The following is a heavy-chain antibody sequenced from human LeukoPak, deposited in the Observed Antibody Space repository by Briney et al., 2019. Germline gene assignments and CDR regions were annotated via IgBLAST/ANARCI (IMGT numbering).Heavy chain of an antibody. CDR2: INHSGST. CDR1: GGSFSGYY. Sequence: SETLSLTCAVYGGSFSGYYWSWIRQPPGKGLEWIGEINHSGSTNYNPSLKSRVTISLDTSKNQFSLGLSSVTAADTAVYYCARSDSSQIFQHWGQGTLVTVSS. D-gene: IGHD6-13*01. V-gene: IGHV4-34*01. J-gene: IGHJ1*01. CDR3: ARSDSSQIFQH.